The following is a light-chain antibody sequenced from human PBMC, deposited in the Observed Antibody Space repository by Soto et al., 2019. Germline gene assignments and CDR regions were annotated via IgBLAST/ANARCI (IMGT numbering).Light chain of an antibody. CDR2: ENN. Sequence: QSVLTQPPSVSASPGQTVTISCSGSSSNIGNDYVSWYQQLPGTAPKLLIYENNKRPSGIPDRFSCSKSGTSATLGITGLQTGDEAYYYCGTGDSSMCAGVFGGGTKLTVL. V-gene: IGLV1-51*02. CDR3: GTGDSSMCAGV. CDR1: SSNIGNDY. J-gene: IGLJ3*02.